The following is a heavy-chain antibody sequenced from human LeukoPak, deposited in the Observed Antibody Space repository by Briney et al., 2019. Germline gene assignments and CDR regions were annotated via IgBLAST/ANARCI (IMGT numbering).Heavy chain of an antibody. CDR3: ATDHRGPVDGSGWGDAFDM. V-gene: IGHV3-74*01. CDR2: INSDGSST. J-gene: IGHJ3*02. CDR1: GFTFSSYW. D-gene: IGHD6-19*01. Sequence: PGGSLRLSCAASGFTFSSYWMHWVRQAPGKGLVWVSRINSDGSSTSYADSVKGRFTISRDNAKNTLYLQMNSLRAEDTAVYYCATDHRGPVDGSGWGDAFDMWGQGTMVTVSS.